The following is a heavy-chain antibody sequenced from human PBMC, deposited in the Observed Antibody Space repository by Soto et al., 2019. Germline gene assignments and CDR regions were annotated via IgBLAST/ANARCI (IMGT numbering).Heavy chain of an antibody. J-gene: IGHJ6*02. V-gene: IGHV1-69*01. CDR3: ARPDEGGYSSAHHYYYALDV. CDR2: IVPIFGTT. CDR1: GGTFTRYS. D-gene: IGHD2-15*01. Sequence: QVQLLQSGAEVRKPGSSVTVSCSVSGGTFTRYSVSWVRQAPGHGLEWMGGIVPIFGTTNYAQRFQDRVKITAVEFTGTVSLELSSLTSDDTAVYYCARPDEGGYSSAHHYYYALDVWGQGTAVTVTS.